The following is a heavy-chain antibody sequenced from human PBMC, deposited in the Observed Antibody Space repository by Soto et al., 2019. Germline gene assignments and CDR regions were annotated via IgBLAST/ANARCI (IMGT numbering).Heavy chain of an antibody. D-gene: IGHD3-10*01. CDR3: ARGEAIGDDT. J-gene: IGHJ5*02. V-gene: IGHV3-7*01. Sequence: EEQLVESGGGLVQPGGSLRLSCAASGLTFSSYWMTWVRQAPGKGLEWVANIREDGGEKNYVDSVNGRFTISRDNAKNSMYLQMNSLRVEDTAVYYCARGEAIGDDTWGQGTLVTVSS. CDR2: IREDGGEK. CDR1: GLTFSSYW.